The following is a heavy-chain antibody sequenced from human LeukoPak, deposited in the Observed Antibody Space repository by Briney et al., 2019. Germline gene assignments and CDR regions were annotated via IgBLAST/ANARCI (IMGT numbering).Heavy chain of an antibody. CDR2: IYYSGST. D-gene: IGHD7-27*01. J-gene: IGHJ4*02. V-gene: IGHV4-39*01. CDR1: GGSISSSSYY. CDR3: ARLGIYLPFDY. Sequence: PSETLSLTCTVSGGSISSSSYYWGWIRQPPGKGLEWIGSIYYSGSTYYNPSLKSRVTVSVDTSKNQFSLRLSSVTAADTAVYYCARLGIYLPFDYWGQGTLVTVSS.